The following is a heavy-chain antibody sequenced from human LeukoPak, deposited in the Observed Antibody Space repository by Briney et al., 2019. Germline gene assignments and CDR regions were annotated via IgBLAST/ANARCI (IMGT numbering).Heavy chain of an antibody. D-gene: IGHD2-2*01. Sequence: GESLRLSCVASGFTFSSYWMHWVRQAPGKGLVWVSRINSDESRPSYADSVEGRFTISRDNAKNTLYLQMNSLRAEDTAVYYCARGCSSTSCPADFWGQGTLVTVSS. CDR3: ARGCSSTSCPADF. CDR1: GFTFSSYW. J-gene: IGHJ4*02. V-gene: IGHV3-74*01. CDR2: INSDESRP.